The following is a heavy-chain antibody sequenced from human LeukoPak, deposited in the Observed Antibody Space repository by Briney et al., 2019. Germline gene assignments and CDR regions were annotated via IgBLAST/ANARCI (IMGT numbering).Heavy chain of an antibody. CDR2: IWYDGSNK. J-gene: IGHJ6*04. V-gene: IGHV3-33*01. Sequence: GGSLRLSCAASGFIFSSYGMHWVRQAPGKGLEWVAVIWYDGSNKYYADFVKGRFTISRDNSKKTLYLQMNSLRAEDTAVYYCSSTTRYYYYYGMDVWGKGTTVTVSS. CDR1: GFIFSSYG. D-gene: IGHD2-2*01. CDR3: SSTTRYYYYYGMDV.